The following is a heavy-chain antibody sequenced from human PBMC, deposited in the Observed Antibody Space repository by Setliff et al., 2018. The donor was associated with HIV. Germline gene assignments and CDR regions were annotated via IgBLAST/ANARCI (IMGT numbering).Heavy chain of an antibody. CDR3: ARDPGDTYYYYSYMDV. V-gene: IGHV4-39*02. J-gene: IGHJ6*03. CDR1: GDSISSSTDY. Sequence: LSLTCSVSGDSISSSTDYWGWIRQPPGKGLEWIGSIYYSGSTYYNPSLKSRVTISADTSKNQFSLKLNSVTAADTAVYYCARDPGDTYYYYSYMDVWGKGTTVTVSS. CDR2: IYYSGST. D-gene: IGHD3-10*01.